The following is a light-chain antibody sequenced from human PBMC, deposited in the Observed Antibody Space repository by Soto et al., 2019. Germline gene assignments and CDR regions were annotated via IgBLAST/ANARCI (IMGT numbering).Light chain of an antibody. V-gene: IGLV1-40*01. CDR2: VNT. CDR1: SSNIWAGYD. CDR3: LSYDSSLSGWV. J-gene: IGLJ3*02. Sequence: QSVLTQPPSVSGAPGQRVTISCTGSSSNIWAGYDVHWYQQLPGTAPKLLIYVNTNRPSGVPDRFSGSKSGTSASLAITGLQAEDEADYYCLSYDSSLSGWVFGGGTQLTVL.